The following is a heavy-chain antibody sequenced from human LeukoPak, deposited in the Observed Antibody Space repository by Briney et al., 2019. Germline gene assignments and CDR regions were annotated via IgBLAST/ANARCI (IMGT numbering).Heavy chain of an antibody. CDR3: ARASRIAAAGGGGFEYFQH. D-gene: IGHD6-13*01. V-gene: IGHV1-2*02. Sequence: ASVKVSCKASGYTFTGYYMHWVRQAPGQGLEWMGWINPNSGGTNYAQKFQGRVTMTRDTSISTAYMELSRLRSDVTAVYYCARASRIAAAGGGGFEYFQHWGQGTLVTVSS. CDR1: GYTFTGYY. CDR2: INPNSGGT. J-gene: IGHJ1*01.